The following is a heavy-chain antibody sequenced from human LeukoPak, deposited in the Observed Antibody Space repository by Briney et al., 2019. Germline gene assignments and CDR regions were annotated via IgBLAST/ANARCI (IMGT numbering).Heavy chain of an antibody. Sequence: SETLSLTCTVSGGSISSGDYYWSWIRQPPGKGLEWIGYIYYSGSTYYNPSLKSRVTISVDTSKNQFSLRLSSVTAADTAVYYCARGSGSGSFDYWGQGTLVTVSS. D-gene: IGHD3-10*01. J-gene: IGHJ4*02. V-gene: IGHV4-30-4*01. CDR2: IYYSGST. CDR1: GGSISSGDYY. CDR3: ARGSGSGSFDY.